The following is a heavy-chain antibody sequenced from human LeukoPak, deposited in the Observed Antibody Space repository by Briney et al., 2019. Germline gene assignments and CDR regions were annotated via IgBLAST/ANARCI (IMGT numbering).Heavy chain of an antibody. CDR1: GFTFINYW. CDR2: IRTSGGVV. Sequence: GGSLRLSCAASGFTFINYWMHWARQPPGKGLEWISYIRTSGGVVSYTDSVKGRFTISTDSAKNSLYLQMNSLRDDDTAVYYCVRDQFYAFDIWGQGTMVTVSS. CDR3: VRDQFYAFDI. J-gene: IGHJ3*02. V-gene: IGHV3-48*02.